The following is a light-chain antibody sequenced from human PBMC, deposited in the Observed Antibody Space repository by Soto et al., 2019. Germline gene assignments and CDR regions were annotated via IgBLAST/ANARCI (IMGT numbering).Light chain of an antibody. CDR3: QQYNNWYT. Sequence: EIVMTQSPATLSVSPGERATISCRASQTVSNNLAWYQQKPGQAPRLLIYGASIRATGVPVRFSGSGSGTEFTLTISSLQSEDFAIYYCQQYNNWYTFGQGTKLEIK. V-gene: IGKV3-15*01. J-gene: IGKJ2*01. CDR1: QTVSNN. CDR2: GAS.